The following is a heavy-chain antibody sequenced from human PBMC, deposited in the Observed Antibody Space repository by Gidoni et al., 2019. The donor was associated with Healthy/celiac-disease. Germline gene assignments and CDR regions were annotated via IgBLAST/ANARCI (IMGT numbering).Heavy chain of an antibody. J-gene: IGHJ4*02. CDR2: IIPIFGTA. V-gene: IGHV1-69*01. CDR1: GGTFSSYA. CDR3: ARGGEDIVVVPAAMLLGYYFDY. Sequence: QVQLVQSGAEVKKPGSSVKVSCKASGGTFSSYAISWVRQAPGQGLEWMGGIIPIFGTANYEQKFQGRVTITADESTSTAYMELSSLRSEDTAVYYCARGGEDIVVVPAAMLLGYYFDYWGQGTLVTVSS. D-gene: IGHD2-2*01.